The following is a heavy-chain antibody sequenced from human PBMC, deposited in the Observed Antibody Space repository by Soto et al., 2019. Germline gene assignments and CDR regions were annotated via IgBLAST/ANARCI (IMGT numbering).Heavy chain of an antibody. J-gene: IGHJ4*02. V-gene: IGHV4-59*01. CDR2: VHYTGNT. Sequence: KPSETLSLTCSVSGGSISTFYWSWIRQVPGKGLEWIGYVHYTGNTNYNPSLNSRVTISVDTSKNQFSLRLISVTAADTAVYYCARGRGRGVTPIDYWGQGTLVTVYS. CDR1: GGSISTFY. D-gene: IGHD3-10*01. CDR3: ARGRGRGVTPIDY.